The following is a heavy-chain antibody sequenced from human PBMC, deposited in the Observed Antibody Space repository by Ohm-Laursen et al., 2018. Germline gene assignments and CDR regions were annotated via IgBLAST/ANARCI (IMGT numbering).Heavy chain of an antibody. CDR2: ISSSGSTI. CDR1: GFTFSSYE. D-gene: IGHD1-14*01. CDR3: ARVVLYYYYGMDV. J-gene: IGHJ6*02. Sequence: GSLRLSCTASGFTFSSYEMNWVRQAPGKGLEWVSYISSSGSTIYYADSVKGRFTISRDNAKNSLYLQMNSLRAEDTAVYYCARVVLYYYYGMDVWGQGTTVTVSS. V-gene: IGHV3-48*03.